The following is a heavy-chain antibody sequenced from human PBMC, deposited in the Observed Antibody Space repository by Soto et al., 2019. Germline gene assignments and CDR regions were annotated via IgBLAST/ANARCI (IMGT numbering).Heavy chain of an antibody. CDR3: IRQVAVGSIDV. V-gene: IGHV3-73*02. J-gene: IGHJ6*02. Sequence: EVQLVESGGGLVQPGGSLKLSCAASGFTFSGSAMHWVRQASGKGLEWVGRIRSKANSYATAYAASVKGRFTISRDDSKNTEYLQMNSLKTEDRAVYYCIRQVAVGSIDVWGQGTTVTVSS. D-gene: IGHD2-15*01. CDR1: GFTFSGSA. CDR2: IRSKANSYAT.